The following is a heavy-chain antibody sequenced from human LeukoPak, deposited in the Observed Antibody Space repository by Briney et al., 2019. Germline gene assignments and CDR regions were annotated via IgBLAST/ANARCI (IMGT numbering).Heavy chain of an antibody. Sequence: GGSLRLSCAASGITLNGYIWSWVRQAPGKGLEWVSLITGDGRTFYADSVRGRLTIARDTSENTVYLQLSSLRAEDTAVYYCGRLASATDYWGQGTLVTVSS. CDR3: GRLASATDY. CDR2: ITGDGRT. V-gene: IGHV3-23*01. CDR1: GITLNGYI. D-gene: IGHD5-24*01. J-gene: IGHJ4*02.